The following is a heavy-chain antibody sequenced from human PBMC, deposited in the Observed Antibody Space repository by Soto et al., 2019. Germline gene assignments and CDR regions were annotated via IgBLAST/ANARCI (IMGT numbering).Heavy chain of an antibody. CDR3: AGGKAWAFDN. V-gene: IGHV3-48*04. Sequence: VQLVESGGKLVQPGRSLRLSCVASGFTFSDYSMAWVRQSPGKGLEWISYIFVTSTIIYYADYVKGRFTVSRDNAQNAQSQQIDGLRVEDTGIYYCAGGKAWAFDNWGQGTLVTVSS. CDR2: IFVTSTII. D-gene: IGHD6-25*01. J-gene: IGHJ4*02. CDR1: GFTFSDYS.